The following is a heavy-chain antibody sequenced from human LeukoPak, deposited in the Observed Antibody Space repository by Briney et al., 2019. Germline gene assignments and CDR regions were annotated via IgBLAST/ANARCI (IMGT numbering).Heavy chain of an antibody. D-gene: IGHD5-18*01. Sequence: SETLSLTCTVSGGSISSYYWSWIRQPAGKGLEWIGRIYTSGSTNYNPSLKSRVTISVDTSKSQFSLKLSSVTAADTAVYYCARSGMVTDFDYWGQGTLVTVSS. V-gene: IGHV4-4*07. CDR3: ARSGMVTDFDY. CDR1: GGSISSYY. J-gene: IGHJ4*02. CDR2: IYTSGST.